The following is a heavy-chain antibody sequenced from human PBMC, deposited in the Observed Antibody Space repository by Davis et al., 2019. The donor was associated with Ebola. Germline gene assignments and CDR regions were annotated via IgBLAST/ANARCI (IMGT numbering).Heavy chain of an antibody. CDR2: IKKDGSDK. J-gene: IGHJ4*02. CDR3: VRGGTWTTDY. V-gene: IGHV3-7*03. Sequence: GESLKISCAASGFSFSSYYMSWLRQTPVQGLEWVATIKKDGSDKYYVDSVKGRFTISRDNAKNSLYLQVNSLRAEDTAVYYCVRGGTWTTDYWGQGTLVTVSS. D-gene: IGHD1-26*01. CDR1: GFSFSSYY.